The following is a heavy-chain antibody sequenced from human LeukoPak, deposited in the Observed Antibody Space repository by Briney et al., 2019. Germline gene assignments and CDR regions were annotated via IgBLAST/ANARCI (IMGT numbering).Heavy chain of an antibody. Sequence: GGSLRLSXAASGFTFDDYGMSWVRQAPGKGMEWVSAINWNGGSTGYADSVKGRFTISRDNAKNSLYLQMNSLRAEDTALYYCARVGGQSGGYVTYFDYWGQGTLVTVSS. CDR2: INWNGGST. CDR3: ARVGGQSGGYVTYFDY. D-gene: IGHD5-12*01. CDR1: GFTFDDYG. V-gene: IGHV3-20*04. J-gene: IGHJ4*02.